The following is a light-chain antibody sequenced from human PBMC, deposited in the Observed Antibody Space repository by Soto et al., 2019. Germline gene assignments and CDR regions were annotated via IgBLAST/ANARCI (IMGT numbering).Light chain of an antibody. V-gene: IGLV1-40*01. J-gene: IGLJ2*01. CDR2: GNS. CDR1: NSNIGAGYD. CDR3: QSYDSSLRVSV. Sequence: HSVLTQPPSVSGAPGQRVTISCTGSNSNIGAGYDVHWYQQLPGTAPKLLIYGNSNRPSVVPNRFSGSKSGTSTSLTITGLQAEDKADCYNQSYDSSLRVSVCGGGTKHTV.